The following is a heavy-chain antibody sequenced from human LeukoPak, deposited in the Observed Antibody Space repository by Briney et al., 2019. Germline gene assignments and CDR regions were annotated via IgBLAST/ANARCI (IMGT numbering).Heavy chain of an antibody. D-gene: IGHD1-26*01. CDR3: ARDRGVVGATEAFDI. V-gene: IGHV3-48*04. J-gene: IGHJ3*02. CDR1: GFTFSSYG. Sequence: GGSLRLSCAASGFTFSSYGMHWVRQAPGKGLEWVSYISSSSSTIYYADSVKGRFTISRDNAKNSLYLQMNSLRAEDTAVYYCARDRGVVGATEAFDIWGQGTMVTVSS. CDR2: ISSSSSTI.